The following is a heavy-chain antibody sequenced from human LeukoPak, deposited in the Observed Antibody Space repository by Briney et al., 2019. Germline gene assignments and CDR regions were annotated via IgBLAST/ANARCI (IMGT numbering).Heavy chain of an antibody. CDR3: AKDPNWEGGY. J-gene: IGHJ4*02. V-gene: IGHV3-23*01. CDR1: GFSFGNSD. D-gene: IGHD1-26*01. CDR2: INYNGRRT. Sequence: AGGSLRLSCAASGFSFGNSDMNWFRQAPGEGPQWVANINYNGRRTYYADSVKGRFTIARDNSQSKLFLQMNGLRAEDTALYYCAKDPNWEGGYWGQGTLVTVSS.